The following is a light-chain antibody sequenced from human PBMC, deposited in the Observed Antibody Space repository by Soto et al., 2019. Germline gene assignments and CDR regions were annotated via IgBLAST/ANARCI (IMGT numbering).Light chain of an antibody. V-gene: IGKV3-20*01. J-gene: IGKJ1*01. Sequence: EIVLTQSPGTLSLSPGERATLSCRASQSVSSRFLAWYQQKPGQAPKVLIYGASTRATGIPDRFSGSGSGTYFTLTISRLEPEDFAVYYCQQYESFRTFGQGTKVEMK. CDR2: GAS. CDR3: QQYESFRT. CDR1: QSVSSRF.